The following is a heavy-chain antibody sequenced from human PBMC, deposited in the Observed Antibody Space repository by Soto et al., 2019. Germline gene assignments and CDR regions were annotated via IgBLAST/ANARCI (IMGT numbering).Heavy chain of an antibody. Sequence: PSETLSLTCTVSGGSISSYYWSWIRQPPGKGLEWIGYIYYSGSTNYNPSLKSRVTISVDTSKNQFSLKLSSVTAADTAVYYCARLSTMPGYYDFWSGYPYYYYGMDVWGQGTTVTVSS. V-gene: IGHV4-59*01. CDR3: ARLSTMPGYYDFWSGYPYYYYGMDV. D-gene: IGHD3-3*01. J-gene: IGHJ6*02. CDR2: IYYSGST. CDR1: GGSISSYY.